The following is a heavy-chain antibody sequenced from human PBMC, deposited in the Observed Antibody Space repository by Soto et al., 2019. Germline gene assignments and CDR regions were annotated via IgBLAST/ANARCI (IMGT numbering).Heavy chain of an antibody. Sequence: ASVKVSCKASGYTFTSYYMHWVRQAPGQGLEWMGIINPSGGSTSYAQRFQGRVTMTRDTSTSTVYMELSSLRSEDTAVYYCARDTVTTEFDPWGQGTLVTVSS. CDR3: ARDTVTTEFDP. CDR2: INPSGGST. V-gene: IGHV1-46*03. J-gene: IGHJ5*02. D-gene: IGHD4-4*01. CDR1: GYTFTSYY.